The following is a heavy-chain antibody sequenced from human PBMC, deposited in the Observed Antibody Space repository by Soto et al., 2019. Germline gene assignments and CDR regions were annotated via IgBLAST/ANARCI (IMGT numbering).Heavy chain of an antibody. D-gene: IGHD5-12*01. V-gene: IGHV3-33*01. J-gene: IGHJ4*02. Sequence: QVQVVESGGGVVQPGRSLRLSCAASGFTFSSHGMHWVRQAPGKGLEWVAVIWYDGTNKDYADSVKGRFTISRDNSKNTVYLQMNSLRVEDTAVYYCAREHSGSDMFHSLGQGTLVTVSS. CDR2: IWYDGTNK. CDR1: GFTFSSHG. CDR3: AREHSGSDMFHS.